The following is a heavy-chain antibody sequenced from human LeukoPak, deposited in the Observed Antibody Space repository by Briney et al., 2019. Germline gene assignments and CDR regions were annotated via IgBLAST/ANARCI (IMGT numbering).Heavy chain of an antibody. CDR2: IFSNDEK. D-gene: IGHD6-19*01. J-gene: IGHJ5*02. CDR3: ARISSSGWWSHKPSWFDP. V-gene: IGHV2-26*01. Sequence: GSGPVLVKPTETLTLTCTVSGFSLSNARMGVSWIRQPPGKALEWLAHIFSNDEKSYSTSLKSRLTISKDTSKSQVVLTMTNMDPVDTATYYCARISSSGWWSHKPSWFDPWGQGTLVTVSS. CDR1: GFSLSNARMG.